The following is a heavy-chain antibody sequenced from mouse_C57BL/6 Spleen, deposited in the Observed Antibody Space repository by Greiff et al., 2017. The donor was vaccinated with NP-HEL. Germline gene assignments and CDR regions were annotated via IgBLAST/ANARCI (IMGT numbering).Heavy chain of an antibody. CDR2: INPGDGDT. Sequence: VQLQQSGPELVKPGASVKISCKASGYAFSSSWMNWVKQRPGKGLEWIGRINPGDGDTNYNGKFKGKATLTADKSSSTAYMQLSSLTSEDSAVYFCARDGYYPYWYFDVWGTGTTVTVSS. CDR3: ARDGYYPYWYFDV. CDR1: GYAFSSSW. J-gene: IGHJ1*03. V-gene: IGHV1-82*01. D-gene: IGHD2-3*01.